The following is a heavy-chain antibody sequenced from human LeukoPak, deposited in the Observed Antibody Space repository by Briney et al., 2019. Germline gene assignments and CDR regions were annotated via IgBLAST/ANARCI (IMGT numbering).Heavy chain of an antibody. CDR3: ARSERGNWRYFSY. D-gene: IGHD1-20*01. Sequence: GESLKISCKGSGYSFSSYWIGWVRQMPGNGLEWMGIIYPGDSDTRYSPSFQGQVTISADKSISTAYLQWSSLKASDTAMYYRARSERGNWRYFSYWGQGTLVTVSS. V-gene: IGHV5-51*01. CDR2: IYPGDSDT. CDR1: GYSFSSYW. J-gene: IGHJ4*02.